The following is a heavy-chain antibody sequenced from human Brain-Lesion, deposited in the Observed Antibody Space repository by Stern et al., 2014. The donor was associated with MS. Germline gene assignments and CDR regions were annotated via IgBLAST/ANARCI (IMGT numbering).Heavy chain of an antibody. CDR2: MYSRGGT. J-gene: IGHJ4*02. V-gene: IGHV3-53*01. CDR1: GFSVSKHF. D-gene: IGHD5-18*01. CDR3: ARKTDTAVGGDY. Sequence: EVQLVESGGGLIQPGGSLRLSCAASGFSVSKHFMSWVRQAPGKGLEWVSLMYSRGGTNYADSVKGRFTISRDSSKNTRYLQMSDLRAEDTAVYYCARKTDTAVGGDYWGPGTLVTVSS.